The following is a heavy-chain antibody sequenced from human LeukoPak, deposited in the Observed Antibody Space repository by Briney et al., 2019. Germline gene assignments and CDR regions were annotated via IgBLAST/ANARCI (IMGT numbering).Heavy chain of an antibody. V-gene: IGHV1-69*13. CDR3: ARGESVVVPAAHRRYNWFDP. J-gene: IGHJ5*02. D-gene: IGHD2-2*01. CDR1: GYTFISYG. CDR2: IIPIFGTA. Sequence: SVKVSCETSGYTFISYGITWVRQAPGQGLEWMGGIIPIFGTANYAQKFQGRVTITADESASTAYMELSSLRSEDTAVYYCARGESVVVPAAHRRYNWFDPWGQGTLVTVSA.